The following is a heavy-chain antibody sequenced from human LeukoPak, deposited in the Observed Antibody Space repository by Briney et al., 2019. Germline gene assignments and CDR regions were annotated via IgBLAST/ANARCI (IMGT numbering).Heavy chain of an antibody. CDR2: INPSGGST. D-gene: IGHD3-9*01. CDR3: ARVGINYDILTGYDY. CDR1: GYTFTNYY. V-gene: IGHV1-46*01. Sequence: ASVKVSCKASGYTFTNYYMHWVRQAPGQGLEWMGIINPSGGSTSYAQKFQGRVTMTRDTSTSTVYMELSSLRSEDTAVYYCARVGINYDILTGYDYWGQGTMVTVSS. J-gene: IGHJ3*01.